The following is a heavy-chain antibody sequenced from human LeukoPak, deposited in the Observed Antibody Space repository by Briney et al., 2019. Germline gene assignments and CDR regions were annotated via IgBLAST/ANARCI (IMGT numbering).Heavy chain of an antibody. V-gene: IGHV1-2*02. Sequence: GASVKVSCKASGYTFTGYYMHWVQQAPGQGLEWMGWINPNSGGTNYAQKFQGRVTMTRDTSISTAYMELSRLRSDDTAVYYCAREKAVAYYFDYWGQGTLVTVSS. CDR2: INPNSGGT. D-gene: IGHD6-19*01. CDR3: AREKAVAYYFDY. J-gene: IGHJ4*02. CDR1: GYTFTGYY.